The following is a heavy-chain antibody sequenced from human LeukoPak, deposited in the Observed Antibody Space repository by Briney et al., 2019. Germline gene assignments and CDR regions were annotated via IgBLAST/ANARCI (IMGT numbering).Heavy chain of an antibody. J-gene: IGHJ3*02. CDR1: GFAFSNYA. Sequence: PGGSPRLSCAASGFAFSNYAVSWVRQAPGKGLEWVSAISGSGGSTYYADSVKGRFTISRDNSKNTLSLQMNSLRAEDTAVYYCATEFKLPVVGTVAFDIWGQGTMVTVSS. V-gene: IGHV3-23*01. D-gene: IGHD6-19*01. CDR3: ATEFKLPVVGTVAFDI. CDR2: ISGSGGST.